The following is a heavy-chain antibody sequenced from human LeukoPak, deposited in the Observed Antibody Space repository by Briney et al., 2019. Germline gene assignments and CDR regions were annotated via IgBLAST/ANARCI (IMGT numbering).Heavy chain of an antibody. CDR1: GGSISSYY. V-gene: IGHV4-59*08. CDR2: IYYSGST. J-gene: IGHJ4*02. D-gene: IGHD3-10*01. CDR3: ARDLWFGESDY. Sequence: SETLSLTCTVAGGSISSYYGSWIRQPPGKGLEWIGYIYYSGSTNYNPSLRSRVTIPVDTSKNQFSLKLSSVTAADTAVYYCARDLWFGESDYWGQGTLVTVSS.